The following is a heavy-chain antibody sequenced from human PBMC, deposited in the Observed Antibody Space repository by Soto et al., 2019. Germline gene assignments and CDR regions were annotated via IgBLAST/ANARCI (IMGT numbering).Heavy chain of an antibody. J-gene: IGHJ5*02. CDR3: ARDNGIAGSFDP. CDR1: GVTCSSSS. D-gene: IGHD6-13*01. Sequence: LSCAASGVTCSSSSMNWVRQAPGRALAWVSYISIRSTTIYYADSVKGRFTISRDDAKNSLYLQMNSLRDEDTAVYSCARDNGIAGSFDPWAQRSL. CDR2: ISIRSTTI. V-gene: IGHV3-48*02.